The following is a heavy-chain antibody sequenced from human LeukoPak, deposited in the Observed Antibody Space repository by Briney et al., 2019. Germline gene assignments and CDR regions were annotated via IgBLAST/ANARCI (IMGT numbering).Heavy chain of an antibody. CDR3: ARHSRYRDFNY. V-gene: IGHV4-59*08. J-gene: IGHJ4*02. CDR1: GGSISTYY. Sequence: SETLSLTCTVSGGSISTYYWSWIRQPPGKGLEWIAYIYYSGSTSYNPSLKTRVTISVDMSKNQFSLKLSSVTAADTAVYYCARHSRYRDFNYWGQGTLLTVSS. CDR2: IYYSGST. D-gene: IGHD5-12*01.